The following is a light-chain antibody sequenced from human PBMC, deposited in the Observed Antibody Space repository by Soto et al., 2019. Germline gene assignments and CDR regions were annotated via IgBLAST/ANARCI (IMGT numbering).Light chain of an antibody. V-gene: IGKV3-11*01. CDR1: QSVSSY. Sequence: PGERATLSCRASQSVSSYLAWYQQKPGLAPRLLTYDASNRATGIPARFSGSGSGTDFTLTISSLEPEDFAVYYCQQRSNWLTFGGGTKVDIK. CDR2: DAS. CDR3: QQRSNWLT. J-gene: IGKJ4*01.